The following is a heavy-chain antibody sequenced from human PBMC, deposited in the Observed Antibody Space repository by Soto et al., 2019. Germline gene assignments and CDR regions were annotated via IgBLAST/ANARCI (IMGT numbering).Heavy chain of an antibody. D-gene: IGHD2-2*01. CDR1: GFTFSSYG. Sequence: QVQLVESGGGVVQPGRSLRLSCAASGFTFSSYGMHWVRQAPGKGLEWVAVISYDGSNKYYADSVRGRFTSSRDNSKNTLHLQMNSLRAEDTAVYYCAKDNCISTSCYRLSKWFDPWGQGTLVTVSS. J-gene: IGHJ5*02. CDR2: ISYDGSNK. CDR3: AKDNCISTSCYRLSKWFDP. V-gene: IGHV3-30*18.